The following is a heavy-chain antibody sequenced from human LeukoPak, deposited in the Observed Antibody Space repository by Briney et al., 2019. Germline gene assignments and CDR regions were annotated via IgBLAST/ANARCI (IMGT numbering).Heavy chain of an antibody. CDR1: GFTFSSYA. D-gene: IGHD3-10*01. CDR3: ARVLRGLYNLGD. Sequence: GRSLRLSCAASGFTFSSYAMHWVRQAPGKGLEWVSYISSSSDLMSYVASVKGRFTVSRDNAKNSLFLQMNSLRDEDAAVYYCARVLRGLYNLGDWGQGTLVTVSS. J-gene: IGHJ4*02. V-gene: IGHV3-48*02. CDR2: ISSSSDLM.